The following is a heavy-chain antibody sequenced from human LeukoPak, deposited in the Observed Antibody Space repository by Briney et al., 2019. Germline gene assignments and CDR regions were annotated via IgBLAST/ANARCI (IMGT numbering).Heavy chain of an antibody. CDR3: ARAKGKAGRYGMDV. CDR2: INPSGGST. CDR1: GYTFTSYY. Sequence: ASVKVSCKASGYTFTSYYMHWARQAPGQGLEWMGIINPSGGSTSYAQKFQGRLTMTSDISISTAYMELSSLRPEDTAVYFCARAKGKAGRYGMDVWGQGTTVIVSS. J-gene: IGHJ6*02. V-gene: IGHV1-46*01.